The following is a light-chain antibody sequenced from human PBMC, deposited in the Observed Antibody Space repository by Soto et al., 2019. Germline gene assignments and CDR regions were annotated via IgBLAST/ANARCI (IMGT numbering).Light chain of an antibody. V-gene: IGKV3-20*01. Sequence: EIVLTQSPGTLSLSPVERATLSCRASQSVSSSYLAWYQQKPGQAPRLLIYGASSRATGIPDRFSGSGSGTDFTLTISRLEPEDFAMYYCQQYGSSPLTVGGGTKVEIK. CDR1: QSVSSSY. CDR3: QQYGSSPLT. J-gene: IGKJ4*01. CDR2: GAS.